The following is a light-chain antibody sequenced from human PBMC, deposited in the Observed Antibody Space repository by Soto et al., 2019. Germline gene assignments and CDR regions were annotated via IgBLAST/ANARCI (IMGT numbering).Light chain of an antibody. J-gene: IGKJ3*01. CDR3: QQHNYWPPMT. V-gene: IGKV3-11*01. Sequence: VLTKSATTLSLSPAERATLSCRASQSIRTSLAWYHQKPGEAPRLVIFDASNRANGVPARFGGSGLGTDFILTINSLQPEDFAVYYCQQHNYWPPMTFGRGTKVDIK. CDR2: DAS. CDR1: QSIRTS.